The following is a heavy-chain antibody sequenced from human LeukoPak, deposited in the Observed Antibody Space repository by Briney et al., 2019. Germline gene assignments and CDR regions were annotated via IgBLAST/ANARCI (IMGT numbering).Heavy chain of an antibody. J-gene: IGHJ6*03. D-gene: IGHD1-26*01. Sequence: GGSLRLSCAASGFTFSSYWMSWVRQAPGKGLEWVSYISSSSTSIYYADSVKGRFTISRDNAKNSLYLQMNSLRAEDMAVYYCARSREGFYMDVWGKGTTVTVSS. V-gene: IGHV3-48*01. CDR3: ARSREGFYMDV. CDR2: ISSSSTSI. CDR1: GFTFSSYW.